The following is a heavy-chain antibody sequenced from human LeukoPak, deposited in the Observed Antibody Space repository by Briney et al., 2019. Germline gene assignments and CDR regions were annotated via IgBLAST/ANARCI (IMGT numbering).Heavy chain of an antibody. Sequence: PGGSLRLSCAASGFTFSSYSINWVRQAPGKGLEWVSAISGSGGSTYYADSVKGRFTISRDNSKNTLYLQMNSLRAEDTAVYYCAKDMDGYKLFDYWGQGTLVTVSS. CDR1: GFTFSSYS. CDR2: ISGSGGST. CDR3: AKDMDGYKLFDY. D-gene: IGHD5-24*01. V-gene: IGHV3-23*01. J-gene: IGHJ4*02.